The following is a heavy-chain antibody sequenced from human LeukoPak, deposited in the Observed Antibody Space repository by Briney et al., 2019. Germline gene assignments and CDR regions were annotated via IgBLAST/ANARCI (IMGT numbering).Heavy chain of an antibody. J-gene: IGHJ4*02. CDR2: INNDGRDT. CDR3: ARDGGGSSGYYWGLGY. V-gene: IGHV3-74*01. CDR1: RYTFSTYT. D-gene: IGHD3-22*01. Sequence: PGGSLRLSCAASRYTFSTYTIHWVRQVPGKGLMWVSRINNDGRDTTNADSVKGRFTISRDNAKDTLYLQMNSLRAEDTAVYYCARDGGGSSGYYWGLGYWGQGTLVTASS.